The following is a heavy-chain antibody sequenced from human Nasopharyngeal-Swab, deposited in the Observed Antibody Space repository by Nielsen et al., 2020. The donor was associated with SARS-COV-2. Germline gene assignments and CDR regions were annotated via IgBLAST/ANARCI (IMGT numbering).Heavy chain of an antibody. J-gene: IGHJ4*02. V-gene: IGHV3-30-3*01. CDR1: GFTFSSSA. D-gene: IGHD3-22*01. Sequence: GSLRLSCAASGFTFSSSAMHWVRQAPGKGLEWVAVISYDGSNKYFADSVKGRFTISRDNSKNTLHLQMNSLRAEDTAVYYCASPPLDSSGYYYGFHYWGRGTLVTVSS. CDR2: ISYDGSNK. CDR3: ASPPLDSSGYYYGFHY.